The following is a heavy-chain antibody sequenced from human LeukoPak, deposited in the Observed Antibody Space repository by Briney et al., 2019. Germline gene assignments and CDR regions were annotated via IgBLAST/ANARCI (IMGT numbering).Heavy chain of an antibody. CDR2: IYSGGST. J-gene: IGHJ4*02. CDR1: GFTVSSNY. Sequence: GGSLRLSCAASGFTVSSNYMSWVRQAPGKGLEWVSVIYSGGSTYYADSVKGRFTTSRDNSKNTLYLQMNSLRAEDTAVYYCVRDHEMATTLFYRGQGTLVTVSS. D-gene: IGHD5-24*01. CDR3: VRDHEMATTLFY. V-gene: IGHV3-66*01.